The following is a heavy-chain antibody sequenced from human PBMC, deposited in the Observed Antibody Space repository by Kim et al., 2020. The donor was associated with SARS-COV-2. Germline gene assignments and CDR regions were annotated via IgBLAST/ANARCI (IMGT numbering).Heavy chain of an antibody. CDR2: ISSTSSYT. Sequence: RGSLRLSCAASGFTFSDYYMSWIRQAPGKGLEWVSYISSTSSYTIYADSVKGRFTISRDNPKNSLYLQMNSLRAEDTAVYYCARERLITIFGVVINDAFDIWGQGTMVTVSS. J-gene: IGHJ3*02. CDR3: ARERLITIFGVVINDAFDI. V-gene: IGHV3-11*05. D-gene: IGHD3-3*01. CDR1: GFTFSDYY.